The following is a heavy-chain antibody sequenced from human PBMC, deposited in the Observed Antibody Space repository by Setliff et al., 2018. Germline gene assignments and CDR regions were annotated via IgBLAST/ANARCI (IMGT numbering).Heavy chain of an antibody. CDR2: IDPSGNT. V-gene: IGHV4-61*10. CDR1: GGSISSGSNY. Sequence: SETLSLTCTVSGGSISSGSNYWSWIRQPAGRGLEWIGHIDPSGNTNYHPSLKSRVTVSLNRSKNQISLKLSSVTAADTAVYYCARGSRQGPYAFDIWGQGTMVTVSS. CDR3: ARGSRQGPYAFDI. J-gene: IGHJ3*02.